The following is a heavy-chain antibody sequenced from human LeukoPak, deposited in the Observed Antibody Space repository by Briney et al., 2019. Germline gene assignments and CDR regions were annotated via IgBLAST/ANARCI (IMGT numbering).Heavy chain of an antibody. CDR1: GYSISSGYY. D-gene: IGHD3-22*01. CDR3: ATTWYSDSRGYLFDD. CDR2: IYHSGST. J-gene: IGHJ4*01. Sequence: PSETLSLTCTGSGYSISSGYYWGWVRQPPGKGLEWIGSIYHSGSTYYNPSLKSRVTISVDTSKNQFSLKLSSVTAADTAVYFCATTWYSDSRGYLFDDWCHGTLVTVSS. V-gene: IGHV4-38-2*02.